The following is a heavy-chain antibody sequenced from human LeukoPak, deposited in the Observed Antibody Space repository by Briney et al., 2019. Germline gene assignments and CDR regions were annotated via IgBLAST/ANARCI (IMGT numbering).Heavy chain of an antibody. J-gene: IGHJ4*02. V-gene: IGHV1-69*04. CDR2: IIPILGIA. D-gene: IGHD3-22*01. Sequence: SVKVSCKASGYTFTSYDISWVRQAPGQGLEWMGRIIPILGIANYAQKFQGRVTITADKSTSTAYMELSSLRSEDTAVYYCARDGSYDSSAFDYWGQGTLVTVSS. CDR3: ARDGSYDSSAFDY. CDR1: GYTFTSYD.